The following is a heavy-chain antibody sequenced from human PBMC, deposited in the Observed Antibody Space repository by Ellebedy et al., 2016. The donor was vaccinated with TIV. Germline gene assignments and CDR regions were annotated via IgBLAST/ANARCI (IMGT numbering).Heavy chain of an antibody. D-gene: IGHD6-19*01. CDR1: GFILSTYW. CDR2: ISGAGSAI. V-gene: IGHV3-7*01. CDR3: ARDKKAVDQAKNYYYYGMDV. Sequence: GESLKISCSASGFILSTYWMSWVRQAPGKGLELVAKISGAGSAINYVDSVKGRFTISRDNAKNSLYLQMNSLRAEDTAVYYCARDKKAVDQAKNYYYYGMDVWGQGTTVTVSS. J-gene: IGHJ6*02.